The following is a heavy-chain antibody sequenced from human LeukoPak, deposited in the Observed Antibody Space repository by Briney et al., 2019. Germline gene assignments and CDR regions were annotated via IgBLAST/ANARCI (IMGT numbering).Heavy chain of an antibody. D-gene: IGHD3-22*01. CDR2: VSYDGSKK. J-gene: IGHJ4*02. CDR3: AKLGFDSSGSHSLVDY. CDR1: GFTFSSYG. Sequence: PGGSLSLSCAASGFTFSSYGMHWVRQAPGKGLEWVGFVSYDGSKKFYADFVKGRFSISRDNSKNTLYVQMNSLGAEDTALYYCAKLGFDSSGSHSLVDYWGQGTPVTVSS. V-gene: IGHV3-30*18.